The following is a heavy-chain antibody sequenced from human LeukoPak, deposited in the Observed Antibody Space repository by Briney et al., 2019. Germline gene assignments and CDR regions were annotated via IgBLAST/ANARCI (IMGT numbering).Heavy chain of an antibody. J-gene: IGHJ4*02. Sequence: GRSLRLSCAASGFTFSSYGMHWVRQAPGKGLEWVAVIWYDGSNKYYADSVKGRFTISRDNAKNTLYLQMNSQRAEDTAVYYCARATPIPRPITMVRVEYYFDYWGQGTLVTVSS. CDR3: ARATPIPRPITMVRVEYYFDY. CDR1: GFTFSSYG. CDR2: IWYDGSNK. D-gene: IGHD3-10*01. V-gene: IGHV3-33*01.